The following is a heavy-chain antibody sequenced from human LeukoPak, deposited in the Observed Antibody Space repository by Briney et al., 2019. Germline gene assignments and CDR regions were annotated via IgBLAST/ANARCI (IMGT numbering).Heavy chain of an antibody. D-gene: IGHD5-12*01. CDR3: ARGRGYDRD. CDR1: GGSISTGGYY. J-gene: IGHJ4*02. V-gene: IGHV4-31*03. Sequence: SQTLSLTCTVSGGSISTGGYYCSWIRQHPGQGLEWIGYIYYSGSTYYNPSLKSRVTISVDTSKNQFSLKLSSVTAADTAVYYCARGRGYDRDWGQGTLVTVSS. CDR2: IYYSGST.